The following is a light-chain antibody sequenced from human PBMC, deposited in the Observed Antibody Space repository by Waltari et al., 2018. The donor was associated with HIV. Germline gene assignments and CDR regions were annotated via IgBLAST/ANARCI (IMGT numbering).Light chain of an antibody. Sequence: QSALTQPASVSGSPGQSITISCTGTSSDVGGYNYVSCYQQHPGKAPKLGIYEVSNRPEGVSNRFSGSKSGNTASLTISGLQAEDEADYYCSSYTSSSTSHVFGTGTKVTVL. J-gene: IGLJ1*01. V-gene: IGLV2-14*01. CDR2: EVS. CDR3: SSYTSSSTSHV. CDR1: SSDVGGYNY.